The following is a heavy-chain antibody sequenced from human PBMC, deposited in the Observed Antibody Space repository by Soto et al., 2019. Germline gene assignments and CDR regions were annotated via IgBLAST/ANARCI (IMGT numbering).Heavy chain of an antibody. V-gene: IGHV1-69*01. D-gene: IGHD6-19*01. Sequence: QVQLGQSGGEVKKPGSSVKVSCKASGVTFSKFIMTWVRQAPGLGLEWVGGIIPIFGTANYAQKFQGRVTITADESTSTSYMEVNNLRSEDTAVYYCAKVRYSSPMGYYYGMDVWGQGTTVTVSS. J-gene: IGHJ6*02. CDR2: IIPIFGTA. CDR3: AKVRYSSPMGYYYGMDV. CDR1: GVTFSKFI.